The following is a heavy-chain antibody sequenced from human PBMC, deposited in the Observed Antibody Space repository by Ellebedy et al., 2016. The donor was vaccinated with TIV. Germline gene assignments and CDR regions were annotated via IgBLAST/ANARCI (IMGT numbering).Heavy chain of an antibody. D-gene: IGHD1-26*01. CDR3: ARAPIVGGFFDY. V-gene: IGHV1-2*02. J-gene: IGHJ4*02. Sequence: AASVKVSCKASGFTFTGYFMHWVRQAPGQGLEWMGWINPNSSVTKYAQKFQGRVTVTRDTSISTAYMELSRLRSDDTAVYYCARAPIVGGFFDYWGQGALVTVAS. CDR1: GFTFTGYF. CDR2: INPNSSVT.